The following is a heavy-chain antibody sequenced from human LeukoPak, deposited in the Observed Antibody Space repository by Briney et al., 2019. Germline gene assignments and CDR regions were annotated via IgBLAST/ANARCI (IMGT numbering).Heavy chain of an antibody. CDR1: GFTFSSYW. D-gene: IGHD2-15*01. CDR3: ARTRGYCSGGSCFTLVPTYYYYMDV. Sequence: TGGSLRLSCAASGFTFSSYWMSWVRQAPGKGLEWVANIKQDGSEKYYVDSVKGRFTISRDNAKNSLYLQMNSLRAEDTAVYYCARTRGYCSGGSCFTLVPTYYYYMDVWGKGTTVTISS. CDR2: IKQDGSEK. V-gene: IGHV3-7*01. J-gene: IGHJ6*03.